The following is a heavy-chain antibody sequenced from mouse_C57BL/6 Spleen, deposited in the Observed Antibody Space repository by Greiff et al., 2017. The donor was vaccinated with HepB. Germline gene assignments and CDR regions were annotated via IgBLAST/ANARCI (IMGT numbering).Heavy chain of an antibody. CDR2: IDPSDSYT. CDR3: ARSGSSYVRYYAMDY. CDR1: GYTFTSYW. V-gene: IGHV1-59*01. Sequence: VQLQQPGAELVRPGPSVKLSCKASGYTFTSYWMHWVKQRPGQGLEWIGVIDPSDSYTNYNQKFKGKATLTVDTSSSTAYMQLSSLTSEDSAVYYCARSGSSYVRYYAMDYWGQGTSDTVSS. J-gene: IGHJ4*01. D-gene: IGHD1-1*01.